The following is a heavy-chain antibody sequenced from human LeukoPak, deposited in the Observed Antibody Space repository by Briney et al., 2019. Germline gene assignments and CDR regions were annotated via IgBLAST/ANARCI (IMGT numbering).Heavy chain of an antibody. CDR3: AKVGSIAAAALDY. CDR1: GFTFSSYG. CDR2: ISYDGSNK. V-gene: IGHV3-30*18. D-gene: IGHD6-13*01. J-gene: IGHJ4*02. Sequence: GGSLRLSCAASGFTFSSYGMHWVRQAPGKGLEWVAVISYDGSNKYYADSVKGRFTISRDNSKNTLYLQMNSLRAEDTVVYYCAKVGSIAAAALDYWGQGTLVTVSS.